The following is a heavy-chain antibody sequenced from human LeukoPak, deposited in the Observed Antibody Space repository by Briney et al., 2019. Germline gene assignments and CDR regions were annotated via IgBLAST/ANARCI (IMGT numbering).Heavy chain of an antibody. J-gene: IGHJ3*02. Sequence: GGSLRLSCVVSGFTFSSYSMSWVRQAPGKGLEWVSSISTSSSYIYYADSVRGRFTISRDNARNSLYLQMNSLRAEDTAVYYCARGASVVAGNDNAFDIWGQGKMVTVSS. D-gene: IGHD6-19*01. CDR3: ARGASVVAGNDNAFDI. V-gene: IGHV3-21*01. CDR2: ISTSSSYI. CDR1: GFTFSSYS.